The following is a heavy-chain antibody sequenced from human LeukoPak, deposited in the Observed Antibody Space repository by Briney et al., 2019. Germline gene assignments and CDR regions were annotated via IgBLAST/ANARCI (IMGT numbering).Heavy chain of an antibody. Sequence: GRSLRLSCAASRFTFSSYAMHWVRQAPGKGLEWVAIISYDGTNKYYADSVKGRFTISRDNAKNSLYLQMNSLRAEDTAVYYCARDDYGGMDVWGKGTTVTVSS. D-gene: IGHD4-23*01. CDR2: ISYDGTNK. CDR1: RFTFSSYA. J-gene: IGHJ6*04. V-gene: IGHV3-30*04. CDR3: ARDDYGGMDV.